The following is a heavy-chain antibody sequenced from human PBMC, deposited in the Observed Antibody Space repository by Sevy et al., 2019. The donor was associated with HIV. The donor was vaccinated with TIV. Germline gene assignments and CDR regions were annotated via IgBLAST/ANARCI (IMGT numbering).Heavy chain of an antibody. V-gene: IGHV3-43*01. Sequence: GGSLRLSCAASGFTLYKSAMHWVRQVPGKALEWVSLISRDGDSIYYADSVKGRFTISRDNSKNSLYLQMNNLTIEDTALYYCARVYCGATNRNPHYYYGLDVWGQGTTVTVSS. CDR2: ISRDGDSI. D-gene: IGHD2-21*01. J-gene: IGHJ6*02. CDR1: GFTLYKSA. CDR3: ARVYCGATNRNPHYYYGLDV.